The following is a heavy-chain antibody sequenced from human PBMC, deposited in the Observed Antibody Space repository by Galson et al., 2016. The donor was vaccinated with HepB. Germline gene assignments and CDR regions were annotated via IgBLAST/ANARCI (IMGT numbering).Heavy chain of an antibody. Sequence: QSGAEVKKPGESLKLSCKSSGYIFTTYWIVWVRQMPGKGLEWMGIIYPSDSDTRYSPSFQGQVTISADKSTSTAYLHWSSLEASDTAIYYCARRNPNLSGGHGIDVWGQGTTVTVS. D-gene: IGHD3-10*01. J-gene: IGHJ6*02. CDR2: IYPSDSDT. V-gene: IGHV5-51*01. CDR3: ARRNPNLSGGHGIDV. CDR1: GYIFTTYW.